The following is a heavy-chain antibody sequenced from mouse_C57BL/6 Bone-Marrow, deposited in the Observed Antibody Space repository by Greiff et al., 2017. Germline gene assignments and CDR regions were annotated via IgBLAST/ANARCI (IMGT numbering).Heavy chain of an antibody. CDR2: IDPSDSYT. D-gene: IGHD2-4*01. Sequence: QVQLQQPGAELVKPGASVKLSCKASGYTFTSYWMQWVKQRPGQGLEWIGEIDPSDSYTNYNQKFKGKATLTVDTSSSTAYMQLSSLTSEDSAVYYCARWDYDGFAYWGQGTLVTVSA. J-gene: IGHJ3*01. CDR1: GYTFTSYW. CDR3: ARWDYDGFAY. V-gene: IGHV1-50*01.